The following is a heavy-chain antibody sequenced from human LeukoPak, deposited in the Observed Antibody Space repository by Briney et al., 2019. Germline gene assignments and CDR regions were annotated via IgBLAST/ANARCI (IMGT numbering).Heavy chain of an antibody. Sequence: GGSLRLSCAASGFTFSGSAMHWVRQASGKGLEWVGRTRSKANSYATAYAASVKGRFTISRDDSKNTAYLQMNSLKTEDTAVYYCTRHYRLTTVTTIWFDPWGQGTLVTVSS. D-gene: IGHD4-11*01. J-gene: IGHJ5*02. CDR1: GFTFSGSA. V-gene: IGHV3-73*01. CDR3: TRHYRLTTVTTIWFDP. CDR2: TRSKANSYAT.